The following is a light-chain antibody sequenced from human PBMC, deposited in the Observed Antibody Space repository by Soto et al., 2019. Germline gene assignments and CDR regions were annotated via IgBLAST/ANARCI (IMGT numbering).Light chain of an antibody. J-gene: IGKJ1*01. V-gene: IGKV3-15*01. CDR1: QSISDT. Sequence: EIVMTQSPATLSVSPGGRATLSCRASQSISDTLAWYQQKPGQAPRLLIYGASTRAPGFPARFSGSGSGTDFTLTISSLQSEDFAVYYCQQRSNWWTFGQGTKVEIK. CDR2: GAS. CDR3: QQRSNWWT.